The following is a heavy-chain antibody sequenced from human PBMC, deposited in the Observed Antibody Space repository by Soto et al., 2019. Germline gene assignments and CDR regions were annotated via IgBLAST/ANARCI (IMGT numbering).Heavy chain of an antibody. CDR2: ISYDGSNK. J-gene: IGHJ4*02. D-gene: IGHD3-22*01. CDR3: AGGPGIDPGAYDSSGYQDY. CDR1: GFTFSSYA. V-gene: IGHV3-30-3*01. Sequence: GGSLRLSCAASGFTFSSYAMHWVRQAPGKGLEWVAVISYDGSNKYYADSVKGRFTITRDNSKNTLYLQMNSLRAEDTAVYYCAGGPGIDPGAYDSSGYQDYWGQGTLVTVSS.